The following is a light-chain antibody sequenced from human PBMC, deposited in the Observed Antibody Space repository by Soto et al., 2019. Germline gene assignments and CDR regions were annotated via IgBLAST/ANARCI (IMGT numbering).Light chain of an antibody. CDR1: QSISSY. CDR3: QQSYSTPTWT. CDR2: AAS. J-gene: IGKJ1*01. V-gene: IGKV1-39*01. Sequence: DIQMTQSPSSLSAYVGDRVTITCRASQSISSYLNWYQQKPGKAPKLLIYAASNLQRGVPSRFSGSGSGTEFTLTINSLQPDDFATYYCQQSYSTPTWTFGQGTKVEIK.